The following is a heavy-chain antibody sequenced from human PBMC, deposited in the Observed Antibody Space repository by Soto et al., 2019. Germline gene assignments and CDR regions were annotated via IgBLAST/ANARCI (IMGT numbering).Heavy chain of an antibody. J-gene: IGHJ4*02. CDR1: GGTFSDSV. D-gene: IGHD1-20*01. CDR2: IVPIFGKA. V-gene: IGHV1-69*01. CDR3: ARGINGSNDYFDY. Sequence: QVQLVQSWHAVKKPGSSVKVSCKASGGTFSDSVTSWVRQAPGQVLEWMGGIVPIFGKANLAEKFQDRVTITADESTSTAYMKLPSLRSEETAVYYCARGINGSNDYFDYWGKGTLVTVSS.